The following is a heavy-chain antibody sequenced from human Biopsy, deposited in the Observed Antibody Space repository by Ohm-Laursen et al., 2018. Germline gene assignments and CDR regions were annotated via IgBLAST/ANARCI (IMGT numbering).Heavy chain of an antibody. CDR3: ARHPTGFWFDP. Sequence: SETLSLTCTVSGGSVSSNVAYWAWIRQPPGKGLESIGSIFYSGITYYNPSLQSRVTMSVDTSKNQFSLNLTPVTAADTAVYYCARHPTGFWFDPWGQGTLVIVSS. CDR2: IFYSGIT. CDR1: GGSVSSNVAY. J-gene: IGHJ5*02. V-gene: IGHV4-39*01.